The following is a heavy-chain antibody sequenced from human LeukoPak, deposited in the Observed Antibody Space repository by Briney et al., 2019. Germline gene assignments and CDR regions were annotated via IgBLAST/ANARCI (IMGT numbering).Heavy chain of an antibody. D-gene: IGHD6-13*01. CDR2: IYTSGST. Sequence: SETLSLTCTVSGGSISSSSYYWGWIRQPPGKGLEWIGSIYTSGSTNYNPSLKSRVTMSVDTSKNQFSLKLSSVTAADTAVYYCASEKYSSSWFLDYWGQGTLVTVSS. V-gene: IGHV4-39*07. CDR3: ASEKYSSSWFLDY. CDR1: GGSISSSSYY. J-gene: IGHJ4*02.